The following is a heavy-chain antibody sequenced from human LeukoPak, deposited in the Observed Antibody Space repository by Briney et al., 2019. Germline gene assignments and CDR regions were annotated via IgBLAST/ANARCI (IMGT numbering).Heavy chain of an antibody. CDR2: IYHSGST. D-gene: IGHD3-22*01. J-gene: IGHJ4*02. V-gene: IGHV4-4*02. CDR3: TRGGGSGYYFGIPRYYFDA. Sequence: SETLSLTCAVSGGSISSSNWWSWVRQPPGKGLEWIGEIYHSGSTNYNPSLKSRVTISVDKSKNQFSLSMTSMTAADTAIYYCTRGGGSGYYFGIPRYYFDAWGQGVLVTVSS. CDR1: GGSISSSNW.